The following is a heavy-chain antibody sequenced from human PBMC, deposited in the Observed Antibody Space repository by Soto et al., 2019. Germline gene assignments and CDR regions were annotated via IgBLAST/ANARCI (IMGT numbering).Heavy chain of an antibody. CDR2: IYYSGST. CDR1: GGSISSGGYH. V-gene: IGHV4-31*03. CDR3: ARQGQSVVDLTYYYYGLDV. D-gene: IGHD3-9*01. J-gene: IGHJ6*02. Sequence: QVQLQESGPGLVKPSQTLSLTCTVSGGSISSGGYHWSWIRQHPGKGLEWIGYIYYSGSTYYNPSLTMRLTISVDTSKNQLALNLNSVTAADTAVYYCARQGQSVVDLTYYYYGLDVWGQGTTVTVSS.